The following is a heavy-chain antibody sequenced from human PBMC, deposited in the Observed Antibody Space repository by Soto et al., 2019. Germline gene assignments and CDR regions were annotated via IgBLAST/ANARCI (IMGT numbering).Heavy chain of an antibody. D-gene: IGHD3-22*01. CDR1: GYTFVNYG. Sequence: QVLLVQSGPELKKPGASVKVSCKTSGYTFVNYGISWVRHAPGQGLEWMGWISPHNDNTHYAQKFQGRVTMTTDTSTSTVYMDLRSLRSDDTAVYFCARDTYGNYFDRSDPWGQGTLVTVSA. J-gene: IGHJ5*02. V-gene: IGHV1-18*01. CDR3: ARDTYGNYFDRSDP. CDR2: ISPHNDNT.